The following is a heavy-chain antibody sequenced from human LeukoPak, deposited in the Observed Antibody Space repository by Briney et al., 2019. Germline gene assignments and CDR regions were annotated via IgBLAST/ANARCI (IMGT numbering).Heavy chain of an antibody. V-gene: IGHV1-18*01. CDR2: INAYNGNT. CDR1: GYTFTTYG. D-gene: IGHD3-9*01. CDR3: ARDGLTGLTNFDY. Sequence: GASVKVSCKASGYTFTTYGISWVRQAPGQGLEWMGWINAYNGNTEYAQKFQGRVTMTTDTSTTTAQMELRSLRSDDTAVYYCARDGLTGLTNFDYWGQGTLVTVSS. J-gene: IGHJ4*02.